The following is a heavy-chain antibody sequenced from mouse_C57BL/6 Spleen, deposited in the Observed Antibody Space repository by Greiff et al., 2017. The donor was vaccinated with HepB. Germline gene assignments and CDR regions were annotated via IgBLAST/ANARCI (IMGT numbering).Heavy chain of an antibody. CDR2: IDPSDSYT. V-gene: IGHV1-69*01. J-gene: IGHJ1*03. D-gene: IGHD2-4*01. CDR3: ARSLDDYDGDWYFDV. Sequence: QVQLQQPGAELVMPGASVKLSCKASGYTFTSYWMHWVKQRPGQGLEWIGEIDPSDSYTNYNQKFKGKSTLTVDKSSSTAYMQLSSLTSEDSAVYYCARSLDDYDGDWYFDVWGTGTTVTVSS. CDR1: GYTFTSYW.